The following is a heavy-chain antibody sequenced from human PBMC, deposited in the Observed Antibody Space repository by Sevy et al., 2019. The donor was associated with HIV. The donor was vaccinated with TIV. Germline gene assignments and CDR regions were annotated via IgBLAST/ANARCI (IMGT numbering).Heavy chain of an antibody. CDR3: AGENAWGRGYS. V-gene: IGHV4-59*08. CDR2: IYYNGHI. CDR1: GGSITSLY. J-gene: IGHJ4*02. Sequence: SEILSLTCTVSGGSITSLYWNWIRQPPGKGLEWLANIYYNGHINYNPSLKSRVTLSLDTSKNQCSLRLSSVTAADMAMYYCAGENAWGRGYSWGQGTLVTVSS. D-gene: IGHD1-26*01.